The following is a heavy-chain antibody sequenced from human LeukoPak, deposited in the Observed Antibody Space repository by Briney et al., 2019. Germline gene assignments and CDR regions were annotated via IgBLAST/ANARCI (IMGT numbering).Heavy chain of an antibody. CDR1: GFTFSSYA. Sequence: GGSLRLSCAASGFTFSSYAMSWVRQAPGKGLEWVSAISGSGGSTYYADSVKGRFTISRDNSKNTLYLQMNSLRAEDTAVYYCAKVEAITMVRGVPFDYWGQGTLVTVSS. CDR3: AKVEAITMVRGVPFDY. D-gene: IGHD3-10*01. CDR2: ISGSGGST. V-gene: IGHV3-23*01. J-gene: IGHJ4*02.